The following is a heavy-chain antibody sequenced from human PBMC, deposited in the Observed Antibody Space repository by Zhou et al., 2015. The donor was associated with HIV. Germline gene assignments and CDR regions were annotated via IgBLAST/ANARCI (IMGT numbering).Heavy chain of an antibody. V-gene: IGHV1-69*01. Sequence: QMQLVQSGAEVKKPGSSVKVSCKASGGTFSSYAISWVRQAPGQGLEWVGGIIPMFATATYAQKFQGRVTITADESTTTAYMELSSLRSEDTAVYHCAREVGGYCSSVTCSEGIDMWGQGTMVTVSS. J-gene: IGHJ3*02. CDR3: AREVGGYCSSVTCSEGIDM. CDR1: GGTFSSYA. D-gene: IGHD2-15*01. CDR2: IIPMFATA.